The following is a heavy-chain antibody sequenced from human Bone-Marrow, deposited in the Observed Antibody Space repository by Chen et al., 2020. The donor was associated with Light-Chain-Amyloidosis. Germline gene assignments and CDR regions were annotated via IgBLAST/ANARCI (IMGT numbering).Heavy chain of an antibody. J-gene: IGHJ4*02. CDR2: FYSGGTT. Sequence: EVQLVESGGGLVQPGGSLRLSCAASGFIVSNNYMNWVRQAPGKGLEWVAFFYSGGTTYYAASVRGRFTISRHNSKTPLYLKMTALGAEDPAVYYCVRGGDWGQGTLVTVSS. CDR1: GFIVSNNY. CDR3: VRGGD. V-gene: IGHV3-53*04. D-gene: IGHD3-16*01.